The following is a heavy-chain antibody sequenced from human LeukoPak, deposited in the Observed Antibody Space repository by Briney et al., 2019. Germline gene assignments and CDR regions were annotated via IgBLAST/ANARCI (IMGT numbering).Heavy chain of an antibody. J-gene: IGHJ5*02. CDR2: IIPIFGTA. CDR1: GGTFSSYV. D-gene: IGHD2-2*01. Sequence: ASVKVSCKASGGTFSSYVISWVRQAPGKGLEWMGGIIPIFGTANYAQKFQGRVTITADESTSTAYMELSSLRSEDTAVYYCARALLRYCSGTSCYWFDPWGQGTLVTVSS. V-gene: IGHV1-69*13. CDR3: ARALLRYCSGTSCYWFDP.